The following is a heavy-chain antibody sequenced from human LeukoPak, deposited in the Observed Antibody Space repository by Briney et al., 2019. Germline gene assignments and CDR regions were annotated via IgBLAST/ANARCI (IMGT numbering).Heavy chain of an antibody. Sequence: ASVKVSCKASGYTFTSYGISWVRQAPGQGLEWMGWISAYNGNTNYAQKLQGRVTMTTDTSTSTAYMELRSLRSDDTAVYYCARDFDYYYDSSGSSFDYWGKGTTVTVSS. CDR3: ARDFDYYYDSSGSSFDY. J-gene: IGHJ4*03. CDR2: ISAYNGNT. V-gene: IGHV1-18*01. CDR1: GYTFTSYG. D-gene: IGHD3-22*01.